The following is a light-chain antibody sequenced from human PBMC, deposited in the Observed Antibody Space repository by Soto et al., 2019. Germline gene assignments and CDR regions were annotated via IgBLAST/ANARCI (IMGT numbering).Light chain of an antibody. CDR2: AAS. Sequence: DIQMTQSPSSLSASVGDRVTITCRASQAINNYLAWYQQKPGKPPKLLIYAASTLRSGVPSRFSGGGSGTDFTLTINSLQPEDVATYYCQRYNNGPPVTFGPGTKV. CDR3: QRYNNGPPVT. V-gene: IGKV1-27*01. J-gene: IGKJ3*01. CDR1: QAINNY.